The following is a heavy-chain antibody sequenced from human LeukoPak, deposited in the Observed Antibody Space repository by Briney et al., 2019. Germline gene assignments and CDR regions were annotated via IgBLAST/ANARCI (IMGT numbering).Heavy chain of an antibody. D-gene: IGHD4-23*01. V-gene: IGHV1-58*02. CDR2: IVVGSGNT. J-gene: IGHJ3*02. CDR1: GFTFTSSA. Sequence: GASVKVSCKASGFTFTSSAMQWVRQARGQRLEWIGWIVVGSGNTNYAQKFQERVTITRDMSTSTAYMELSSLRFEDTAVYYCAADLDYGGNSWAFDIWGQGTMVTVSS. CDR3: AADLDYGGNSWAFDI.